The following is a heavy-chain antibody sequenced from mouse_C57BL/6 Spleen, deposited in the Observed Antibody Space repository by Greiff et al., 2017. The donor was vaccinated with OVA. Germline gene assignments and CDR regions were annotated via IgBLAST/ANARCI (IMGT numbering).Heavy chain of an antibody. J-gene: IGHJ1*03. CDR3: ARSNGNYDYWYFDV. D-gene: IGHD2-1*01. CDR1: GYTFTSYW. Sequence: QVQLKQPGAELVRPGSSVKLSCKASGYTFTSYWMDWVKQRPGQGLEWIGNIYPSDSETHYNQKFKDKATLTVDKSSSTAYMQLSSLTSEDSAVYYCARSNGNYDYWYFDVWGTGTTVTVSS. V-gene: IGHV1-61*01. CDR2: IYPSDSET.